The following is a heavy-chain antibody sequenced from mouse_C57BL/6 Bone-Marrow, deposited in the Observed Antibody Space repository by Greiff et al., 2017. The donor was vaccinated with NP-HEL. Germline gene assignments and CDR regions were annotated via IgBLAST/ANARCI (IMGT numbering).Heavy chain of an antibody. CDR2: IRLKSDNYAT. Sequence: EVKLMESGGGLVQPGGSMKLSCVASGFTFSNYWMNWVRQSPEKGLEWVAQIRLKSDNYATHYAESVKGRFTISRDDSKSSVYLQVNNLRAEDTGIYYCTDNWDAEVDYWGQGTTLTVSS. D-gene: IGHD4-1*01. CDR1: GFTFSNYW. CDR3: TDNWDAEVDY. V-gene: IGHV6-3*01. J-gene: IGHJ2*01.